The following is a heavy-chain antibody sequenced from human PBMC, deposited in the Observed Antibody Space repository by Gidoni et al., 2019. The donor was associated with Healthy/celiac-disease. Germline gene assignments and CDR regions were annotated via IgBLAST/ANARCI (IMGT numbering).Heavy chain of an antibody. CDR3: ARAPYSSGWYNWFDP. D-gene: IGHD6-19*01. CDR2: ISAYNGNT. CDR1: GYTFTSYG. Sequence: QVQLVQSGAEVKKPGAAVKGSCKASGYTFTSYGISWVRQAPGQGLEWMGWISAYNGNTNYAQKLPGSVTMPTDTSTSTAYMELRSLRSDDTAVYYCARAPYSSGWYNWFDPWGQGTLVTVSS. V-gene: IGHV1-18*01. J-gene: IGHJ5*02.